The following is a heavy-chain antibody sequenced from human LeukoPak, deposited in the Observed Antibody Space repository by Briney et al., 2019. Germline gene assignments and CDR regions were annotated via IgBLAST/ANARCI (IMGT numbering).Heavy chain of an antibody. CDR3: ARDPGQYCSSTSCPPGHWFDP. CDR1: GFTFSSYS. CDR2: ISSSSYI. Sequence: GGSLRLSCAASGFTFSSYSMNWVRQAPGKGLEWVSSISSSSYIYYADSVKGRFTISRDNAKNSLYLQMNSLRAEDTAVYYCARDPGQYCSSTSCPPGHWFDPWGQGTLVTVSS. J-gene: IGHJ5*02. D-gene: IGHD2-2*01. V-gene: IGHV3-21*01.